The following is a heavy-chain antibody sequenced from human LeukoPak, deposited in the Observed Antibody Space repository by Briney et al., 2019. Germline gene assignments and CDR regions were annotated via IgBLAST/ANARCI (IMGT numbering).Heavy chain of an antibody. D-gene: IGHD1-1*01. Sequence: SGGSLRLSCAASGFTFSNAWMSWVRQAPGKGLEWVGRIKSKTDGGTTDYAAPVKGRFTISRDDSKNTLYLQMNSLKTEDTAVYYCTTSPGTRSYYYYCGMDVWGQGTTVTVSS. CDR3: TTSPGTRSYYYYCGMDV. J-gene: IGHJ6*02. CDR1: GFTFSNAW. V-gene: IGHV3-15*01. CDR2: IKSKTDGGTT.